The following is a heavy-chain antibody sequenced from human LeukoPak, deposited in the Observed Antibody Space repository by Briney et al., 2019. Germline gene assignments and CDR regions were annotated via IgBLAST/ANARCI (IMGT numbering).Heavy chain of an antibody. J-gene: IGHJ4*02. CDR2: IWYDGSNK. D-gene: IGHD3-22*01. CDR3: ARGGYYDSSGYYSFDY. Sequence: PGGSLRLSCAASGFTFSSYGMHWVRQAPGKGLEWVAVIWYDGSNKYYADSVKGRFTISRDNSKNTLCLQMNSLRAEDTAVYYCARGGYYDSSGYYSFDYWGQGTLVTVSS. CDR1: GFTFSSYG. V-gene: IGHV3-33*01.